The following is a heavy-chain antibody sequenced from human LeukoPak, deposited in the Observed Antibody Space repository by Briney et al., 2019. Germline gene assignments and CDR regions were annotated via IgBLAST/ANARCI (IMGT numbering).Heavy chain of an antibody. D-gene: IGHD5-18*01. V-gene: IGHV4-34*01. J-gene: IGHJ2*01. CDR2: INHSGRT. CDR1: GASFSGYY. CDR3: ARAFWDTAKRYWYFDL. Sequence: SETLSLTCAVYGASFSGYYWSWIRQPPGKGLERLGEINHSGRTTYNPSLKSRATTPVKTPKNHFFLKLSSVAAAARAGICLARAFWDTAKRYWYFDLWRRGTLVTVCS.